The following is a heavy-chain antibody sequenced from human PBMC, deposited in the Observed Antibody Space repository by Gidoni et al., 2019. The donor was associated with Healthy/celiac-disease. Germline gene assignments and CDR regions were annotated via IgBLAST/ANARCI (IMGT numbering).Heavy chain of an antibody. CDR1: GGSFSGYY. CDR3: AIGSSGWYRFCDY. J-gene: IGHJ4*02. V-gene: IGHV4-34*01. D-gene: IGHD6-19*01. CDR2: INHSGST. Sequence: QVQLQQWGAGLLKPSETLSLTCAVYGGSFSGYYWSWIRQPPGKGLEWIGEINHSGSTNYNPSLKSRVTISVDTSKNQFSLKLSSVTAADTAVYYCAIGSSGWYRFCDYWGQGTLVTVSS.